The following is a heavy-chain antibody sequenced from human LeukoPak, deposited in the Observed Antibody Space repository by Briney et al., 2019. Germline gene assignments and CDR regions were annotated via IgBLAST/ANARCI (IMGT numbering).Heavy chain of an antibody. D-gene: IGHD1-1*01. Sequence: KPSETLSLTCAVSGYSVTSSYYWDWIRQPPGKGLEWIGSIYHSGSTYYNPSLKSRVTISVDTSKNQFSLKLSSVTAADTAVYYCAQLMRSYWGQGTLVTVSS. CDR3: AQLMRSY. V-gene: IGHV4-38-2*01. CDR2: IYHSGST. J-gene: IGHJ4*02. CDR1: GYSVTSSYY.